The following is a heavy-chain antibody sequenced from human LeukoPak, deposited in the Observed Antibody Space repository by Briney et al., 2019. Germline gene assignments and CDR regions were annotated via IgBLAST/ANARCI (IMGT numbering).Heavy chain of an antibody. V-gene: IGHV4-59*01. CDR3: ARGKGIAVSPLWDH. CDR1: GGSISSYY. J-gene: IGHJ4*02. Sequence: SETLSLTCTVSGGSISSYYWSWIRQPPGKGLEWIGYIYYSGSTNYNSSLKSRVTISVDTSKNQFSLKLSSVTAADTAVYYCARGKGIAVSPLWDHWGQGTLVTVSS. D-gene: IGHD6-19*01. CDR2: IYYSGST.